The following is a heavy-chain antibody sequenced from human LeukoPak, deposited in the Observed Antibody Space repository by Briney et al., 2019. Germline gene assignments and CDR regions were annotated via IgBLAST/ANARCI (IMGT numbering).Heavy chain of an antibody. V-gene: IGHV1-24*01. J-gene: IGHJ4*02. Sequence: VASVKVSCKVSGYTLTELSMHWVRQAPGKGLEWMGGFDPEDSKTIYAQNFQGRVTMTEDTFTDTAYMELSSLRSEDTAVYYCARLWDYGAAAGPGDYWGQGTLVTVSS. CDR3: ARLWDYGAAAGPGDY. CDR1: GYTLTELS. CDR2: FDPEDSKT. D-gene: IGHD6-13*01.